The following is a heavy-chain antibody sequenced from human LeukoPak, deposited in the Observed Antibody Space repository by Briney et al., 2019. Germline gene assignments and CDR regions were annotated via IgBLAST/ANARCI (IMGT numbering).Heavy chain of an antibody. D-gene: IGHD2-15*01. Sequence: ASVKVSCKASGYTFTSYGISWVRQAPGQGLEWMGWISAYNGNTNYAQKLQGRVTMTTDTSTSTAYMELRSLRSDDTAVYYCARSFRSGGITVVTEDDAFDIWGQGTMVTVS. J-gene: IGHJ3*02. CDR3: ARSFRSGGITVVTEDDAFDI. CDR1: GYTFTSYG. V-gene: IGHV1-18*01. CDR2: ISAYNGNT.